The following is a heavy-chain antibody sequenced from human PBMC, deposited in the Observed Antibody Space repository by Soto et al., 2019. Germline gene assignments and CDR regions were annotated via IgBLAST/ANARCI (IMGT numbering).Heavy chain of an antibody. Sequence: GGSLRLSCAASGFTFSSYAMGWVRQAPGKGLEWVSAISGSGGSTYYADSVKGRFTISRDNSKNTLYLQMNSLRAEDTAVYYCAKGGPGLLDDSSGYYYRWTYYYYGMDVWGQGTTVTVSS. CDR2: ISGSGGST. V-gene: IGHV3-23*01. CDR1: GFTFSSYA. J-gene: IGHJ6*02. CDR3: AKGGPGLLDDSSGYYYRWTYYYYGMDV. D-gene: IGHD3-22*01.